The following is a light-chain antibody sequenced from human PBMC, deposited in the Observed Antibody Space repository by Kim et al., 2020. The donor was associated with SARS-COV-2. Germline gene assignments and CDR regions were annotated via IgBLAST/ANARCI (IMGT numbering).Light chain of an antibody. V-gene: IGLV2-14*03. Sequence: PGQHLTISCTGTSSAVGPYNYVSWYQQHPGKAPKLMIYDVTNRPSGVSDRFSGSKSGNTASLTISGLQAEDEADYYCSSYASGGILFGGGTKLTVL. J-gene: IGLJ2*01. CDR3: SSYASGGIL. CDR2: DVT. CDR1: SSAVGPYNY.